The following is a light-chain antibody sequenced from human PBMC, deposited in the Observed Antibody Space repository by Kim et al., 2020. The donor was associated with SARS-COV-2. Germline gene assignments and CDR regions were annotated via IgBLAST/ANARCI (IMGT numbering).Light chain of an antibody. CDR1: YD. CDR2: GNS. CDR3: QSYDSSLSGWV. Sequence: YDVHWYQQLPGTAPKHLIYGNSNRPSGVPDRFSGSKSGTSASLAITGLQAEDEADYYCQSYDSSLSGWVFGGGTQLTVL. V-gene: IGLV1-40*01. J-gene: IGLJ3*02.